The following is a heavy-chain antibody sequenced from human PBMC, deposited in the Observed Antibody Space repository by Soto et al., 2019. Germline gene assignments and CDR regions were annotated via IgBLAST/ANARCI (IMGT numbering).Heavy chain of an antibody. J-gene: IGHJ6*02. CDR3: ERVDKPTVRVGMDV. V-gene: IGHV3-23*01. CDR1: GFNFNSHA. Sequence: EVQLLESGGGLVQPGGSLRLSCAASGFNFNSHAMTWVRQAPGKGLEWVSTISANIISTYYADSVKGRFTISRDNSKNKMYLQMSSLRVEDTAVYHCERVDKPTVRVGMDVWGQGTTVTVSS. CDR2: ISANIIST. D-gene: IGHD2-21*02.